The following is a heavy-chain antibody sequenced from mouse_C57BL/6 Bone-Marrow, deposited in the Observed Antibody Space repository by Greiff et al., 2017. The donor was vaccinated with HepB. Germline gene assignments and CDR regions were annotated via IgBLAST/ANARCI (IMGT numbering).Heavy chain of an antibody. V-gene: IGHV1-81*01. J-gene: IGHJ1*03. CDR1: GYTFTSYG. CDR3: ARSYYYGGYFDG. Sequence: VQLQQSGAELARPGASVKLSCKASGYTFTSYGISWVKQRTGQGLEWIGEIYPRSGNTYYNEKFKGKATLTADKSSSTAYMELRSLTSEDSAVYFCARSYYYGGYFDGWGTGTTVTVSS. CDR2: IYPRSGNT. D-gene: IGHD1-1*01.